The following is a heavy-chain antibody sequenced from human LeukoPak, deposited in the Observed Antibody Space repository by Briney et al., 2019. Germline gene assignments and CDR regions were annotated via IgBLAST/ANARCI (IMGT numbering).Heavy chain of an antibody. J-gene: IGHJ5*02. V-gene: IGHV2-70*04. CDR1: GFSLTTTGLR. CDR2: IDWDDDK. CDR3: ARLQGATIGAKWFDP. D-gene: IGHD4/OR15-4a*01. Sequence: SGPAPVKPTQTLTLTCTFSGFSLTTTGLRVSWIRQPPGKALEWLARIDWDDDKFYSTSLKTRLTISKDTSKNQLVLTMTNMDPVDTATYYCARLQGATIGAKWFDPWGQGTPVTVSS.